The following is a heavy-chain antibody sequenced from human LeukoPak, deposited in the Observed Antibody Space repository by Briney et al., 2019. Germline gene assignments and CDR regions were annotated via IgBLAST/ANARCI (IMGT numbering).Heavy chain of an antibody. Sequence: ASVKVSCKASGYTFTNYEINWVRQGTGQGLEWLGWMNPSSGNTGYSQKFRGRLTMTRDISIGTAYMELSSLGSEDTAVYYCVRSSSLVRGVILLTSDHHGIHWGQGTLVTVTS. CDR1: GYTFTNYE. V-gene: IGHV1-8*01. J-gene: IGHJ4*02. CDR3: VRSSSLVRGVILLTSDHHGIH. CDR2: MNPSSGNT. D-gene: IGHD3-10*01.